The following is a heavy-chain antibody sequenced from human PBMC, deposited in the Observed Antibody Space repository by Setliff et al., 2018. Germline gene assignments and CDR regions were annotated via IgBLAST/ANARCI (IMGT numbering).Heavy chain of an antibody. J-gene: IGHJ3*02. CDR2: ISSSGSFE. Sequence: PGGSLRLSCVASAFTFSRYSMNWVRQAPGKGLEWVSSISSSGSFEFYADSVKGRFTISRDNAKNTVYLEMNRLRAEDTAIYYGTRDWGGVGATNAFDIWGQGTMVTVSS. CDR3: TRDWGGVGATNAFDI. CDR1: AFTFSRYS. V-gene: IGHV3-21*01. D-gene: IGHD1-26*01.